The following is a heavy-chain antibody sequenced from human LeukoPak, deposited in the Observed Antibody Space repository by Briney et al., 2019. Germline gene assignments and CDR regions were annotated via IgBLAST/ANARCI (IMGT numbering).Heavy chain of an antibody. V-gene: IGHV3-30*02. J-gene: IGHJ4*02. CDR3: ASDDYYGSGSYFYY. D-gene: IGHD3-10*01. CDR2: IRYDGSNK. Sequence: PGGSLRLSCAASGFTFSSYGMHWVRQAPGRGLEWVAFIRYDGSNKYYADSVKGRFTISRDNSKNTLYLQMNSLRSDDTAVYYCASDDYYGSGSYFYYWGQGTLVTVSS. CDR1: GFTFSSYG.